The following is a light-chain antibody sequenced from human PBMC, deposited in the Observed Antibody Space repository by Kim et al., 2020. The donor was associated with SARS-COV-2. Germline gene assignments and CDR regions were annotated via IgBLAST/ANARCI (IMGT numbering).Light chain of an antibody. CDR2: GAS. CDR1: QSVSSN. Sequence: VSPGERSPLSCRASQSVSSNLAWYQPKPGQAPRLLIYGASTRATGIPARFSGSVSGTEFTLTISSLQSEDFAVYYCQQYNNWPPLTFGGGTSWRS. V-gene: IGKV3-15*01. J-gene: IGKJ4*01. CDR3: QQYNNWPPLT.